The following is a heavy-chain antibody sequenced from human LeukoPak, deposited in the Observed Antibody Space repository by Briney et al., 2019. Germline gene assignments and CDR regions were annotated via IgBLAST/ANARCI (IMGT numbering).Heavy chain of an antibody. CDR3: ARHRAQSGSYSDY. CDR1: GGSFSGYY. D-gene: IGHD1-26*01. J-gene: IGHJ4*02. V-gene: IGHV4-34*01. Sequence: PSETLSLTCAVYGGSFSGYYWSWIRQPPGKGLEWIGEINHSGSTNYNPSLKSRVTISVDTSKNQFSLKLSSVTAADTAVYYCARHRAQSGSYSDYWGQGTLVTVSS. CDR2: INHSGST.